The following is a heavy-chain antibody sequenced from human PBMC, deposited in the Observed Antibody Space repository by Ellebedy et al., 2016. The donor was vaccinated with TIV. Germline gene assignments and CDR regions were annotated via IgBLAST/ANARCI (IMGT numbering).Heavy chain of an antibody. V-gene: IGHV4-39*01. CDR2: IYYSGST. D-gene: IGHD6-19*01. CDR1: GGSISSSSYY. J-gene: IGHJ4*02. Sequence: MPSETLSLTCTVSGGSISSSSYYWGWIRKPPGKGLEWIGSIYYSGSTYYNPSLKSRVTISVDTSKNQFSLNLSSVTAADTVVYYGSRIRQIGGSVWYGDFDSWGQGTLVTVSS. CDR3: SRIRQIGGSVWYGDFDS.